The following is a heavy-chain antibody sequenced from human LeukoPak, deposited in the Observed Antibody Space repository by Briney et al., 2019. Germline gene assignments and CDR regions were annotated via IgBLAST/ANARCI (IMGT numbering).Heavy chain of an antibody. CDR2: MNPNSGNT. CDR3: ARGGGYPMIFGVVIIQDYYYYGMDV. J-gene: IGHJ6*02. CDR1: GYTFTSYD. D-gene: IGHD3/OR15-3a*01. V-gene: IGHV1-8*01. Sequence: ASVKVSCKASGYTFTSYDINWVRQATGQGLEWMGWMNPNSGNTGYAQKFQGRVTMTRDTSISTAYIELSSLRSEDTAVYYCARGGGYPMIFGVVIIQDYYYYGMDVWGQGTTVTVSS.